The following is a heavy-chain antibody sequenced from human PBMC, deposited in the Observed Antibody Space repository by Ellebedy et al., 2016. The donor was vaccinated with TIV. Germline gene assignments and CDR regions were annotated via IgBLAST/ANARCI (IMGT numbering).Heavy chain of an antibody. V-gene: IGHV4-59*12. J-gene: IGHJ5*02. CDR1: GGPITSYY. CDR3: ARVLSRDSSGYYYVRRLDP. Sequence: SETLSLTCTVSGGPITSYYWGWIRQPPGKGLEWIGYIYYTGGTNNNPSLKSRVTISVDTSKNQFSLKLTSVTAADTAMYYCARVLSRDSSGYYYVRRLDPWGQGTLVIASS. CDR2: IYYTGGT. D-gene: IGHD3-22*01.